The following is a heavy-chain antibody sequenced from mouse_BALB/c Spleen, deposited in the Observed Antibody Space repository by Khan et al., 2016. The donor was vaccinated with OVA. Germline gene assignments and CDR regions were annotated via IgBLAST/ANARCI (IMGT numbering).Heavy chain of an antibody. CDR3: VSPNWFVY. CDR1: GFNIKDTY. CDR2: IDPLNGNT. V-gene: IGHV14-3*02. Sequence: VQLQQSGAELVKPGASVKLSCTASGFNIKDTYMHWVKQRPEQDLEWIGRIDPLNGNTKYDPKFQGKATITADTSSNTAYLQLRSLTSEDTAVYYCVSPNWFVYWGQGTLVTVSA. J-gene: IGHJ3*01.